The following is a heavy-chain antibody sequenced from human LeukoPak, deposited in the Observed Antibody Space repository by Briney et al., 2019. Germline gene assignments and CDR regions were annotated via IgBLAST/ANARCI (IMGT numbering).Heavy chain of an antibody. D-gene: IGHD6-13*01. CDR3: AKTRPLDSSSWSHGDY. Sequence: GGSLRLSCAASGFTFSSYAMSWVRQAPGKGLEWVSAISGSGASTYYADSVRGRFTISRDNSNNRLYLQMNSLRAEDTAVYYCAKTRPLDSSSWSHGDYWGQGTLVTVSS. CDR2: ISGSGAST. CDR1: GFTFSSYA. J-gene: IGHJ4*02. V-gene: IGHV3-23*01.